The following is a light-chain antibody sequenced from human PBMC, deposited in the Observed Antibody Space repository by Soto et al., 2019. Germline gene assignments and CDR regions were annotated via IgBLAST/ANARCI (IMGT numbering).Light chain of an antibody. CDR2: GAS. Sequence: DIQMTQSPSSLSASVGDRVTITCRASQSISSYLNWYQQKPGKAPKVLISGASSLQSGVPFRFSGSGSGTDFTLTISSLQFEDFASYYCQQNHSTPLTFGGGTKVEIK. J-gene: IGKJ4*01. V-gene: IGKV1-39*01. CDR3: QQNHSTPLT. CDR1: QSISSY.